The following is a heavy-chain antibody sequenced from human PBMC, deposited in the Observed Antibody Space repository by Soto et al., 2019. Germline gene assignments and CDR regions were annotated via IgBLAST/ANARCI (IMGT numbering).Heavy chain of an antibody. Sequence: SGPTLVNPTQTLTLTCTFSGFSLSTSGMCVSWLRQPPGKALEWLALIDWDDDKYYSTSLKTRLTISKDTSKNQVVLTVTNMDPVDTATYICARLSYRSFNFDYWGQGTLVTVSS. V-gene: IGHV2-70*01. CDR3: ARLSYRSFNFDY. CDR1: GFSLSTSGMC. J-gene: IGHJ4*02. CDR2: IDWDDDK. D-gene: IGHD3-16*02.